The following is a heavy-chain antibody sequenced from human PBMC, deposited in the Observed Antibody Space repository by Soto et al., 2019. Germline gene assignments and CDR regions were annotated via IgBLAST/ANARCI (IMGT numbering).Heavy chain of an antibody. V-gene: IGHV3-21*01. D-gene: IGHD6-13*01. CDR3: TRDASRDSSARGWFDP. J-gene: IGHJ5*02. CDR2: ISSNSAYI. Sequence: PGGSLRLSCAASGFIFSDAWMSWVRQAPGKGLEWVSTISSNSAYIYYTDALRGRFTISRDNAKNSLHLQMDSLRAEDTAVYYCTRDASRDSSARGWFDPWGPGTLVTVSS. CDR1: GFIFSDAW.